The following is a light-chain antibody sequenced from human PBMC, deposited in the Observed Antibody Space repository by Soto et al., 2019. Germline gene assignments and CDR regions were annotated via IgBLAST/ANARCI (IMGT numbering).Light chain of an antibody. CDR3: HQYASSTGT. V-gene: IGKV3-20*01. CDR1: QTVSITY. Sequence: VLTQSPGTLSLSPVESATLSCMASQTVSITYLTWYQQKPGQAPRLLIFGASKRATGIPDRFSGSGSGREFMLTISRLEPEDFAVYYCHQYASSTGTFGQGTKVDIK. CDR2: GAS. J-gene: IGKJ1*01.